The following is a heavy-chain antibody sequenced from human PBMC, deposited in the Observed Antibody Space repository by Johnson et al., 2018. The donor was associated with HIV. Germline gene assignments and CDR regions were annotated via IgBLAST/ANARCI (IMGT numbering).Heavy chain of an antibody. CDR3: AREREISRPFNIVLVVYAIAEWTHDAFDI. V-gene: IGHV3-30*03. Sequence: VQLVESGGGVVRPGGSLRLSCAASGFTFDDYGMSWVRQAPGKGLQWVAVISYDGRNKYYADSVQGRFTISRDNSKNTLYLQRNSLRAEDTAVYYCAREREISRPFNIVLVVYAIAEWTHDAFDIWGQGTMVTVSS. J-gene: IGHJ3*02. D-gene: IGHD2-8*02. CDR2: ISYDGRNK. CDR1: GFTFDDYG.